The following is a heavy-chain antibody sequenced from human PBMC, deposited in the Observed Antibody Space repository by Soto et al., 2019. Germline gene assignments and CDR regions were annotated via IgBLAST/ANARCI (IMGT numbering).Heavy chain of an antibody. Sequence: GGSLRLSCGASGFTFSNAWMNWVRQAPGKGLEWVGRIKSKTDGGTTDYAAPVKGRFTISRDDSKNTLYLQMNSLKTEDTAVYYCTRVVLVPAATYYYYYGMDVWGQGTPVTSP. CDR2: IKSKTDGGTT. CDR1: GFTFSNAW. CDR3: TRVVLVPAATYYYYYGMDV. D-gene: IGHD2-2*01. J-gene: IGHJ6*02. V-gene: IGHV3-15*07.